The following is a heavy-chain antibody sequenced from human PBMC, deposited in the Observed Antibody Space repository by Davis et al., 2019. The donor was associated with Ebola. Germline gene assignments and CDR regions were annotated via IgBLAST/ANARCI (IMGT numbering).Heavy chain of an antibody. CDR2: ISSSSSYI. Sequence: GESLKISCAASGFTFSSYSMNWVRQAPGKGLEWVSSISSSSSYIYYADSVKGRFTISRDNAKNSLYLQMNSLRAEDTAVYYCARVDSSSWYIEYYFDYWGQGTLVTVSS. V-gene: IGHV3-21*01. CDR3: ARVDSSSWYIEYYFDY. J-gene: IGHJ4*02. CDR1: GFTFSSYS. D-gene: IGHD6-13*01.